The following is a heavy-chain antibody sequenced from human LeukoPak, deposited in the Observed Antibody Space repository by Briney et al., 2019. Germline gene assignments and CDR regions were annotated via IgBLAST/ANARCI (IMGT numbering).Heavy chain of an antibody. CDR3: ARAAPLNTARLLPYYYYGMDV. Sequence: PGRSLRLSCAASGFTFSSYAMHWVRQAPGKGLEWVAVISYDGSNKYYADSVKGRFTISRDNSKNTLYLQMNSLRAEDTAVYYCARAAPLNTARLLPYYYYGMDVWGQGTTVTVSS. D-gene: IGHD5-18*01. CDR2: ISYDGSNK. CDR1: GFTFSSYA. V-gene: IGHV3-30-3*01. J-gene: IGHJ6*02.